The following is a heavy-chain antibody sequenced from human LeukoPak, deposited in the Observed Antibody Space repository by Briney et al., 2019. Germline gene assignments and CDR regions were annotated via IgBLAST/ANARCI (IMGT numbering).Heavy chain of an antibody. CDR2: ISGSGGST. Sequence: GGSLRLSCAASGFTFSSYAMSWVRQAPGKGLEWVSAISGSGGSTYYADSVKGRFTISRGNSKNTLYLQMNSLRAEDTAVYYCAKGFIISGSYSFGMDVWGQGTTVTVSS. D-gene: IGHD1-26*01. CDR3: AKGFIISGSYSFGMDV. CDR1: GFTFSSYA. J-gene: IGHJ6*02. V-gene: IGHV3-23*01.